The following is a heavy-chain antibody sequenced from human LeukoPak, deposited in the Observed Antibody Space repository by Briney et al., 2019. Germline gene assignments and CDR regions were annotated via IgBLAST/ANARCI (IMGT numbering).Heavy chain of an antibody. CDR1: GGSFSGYY. J-gene: IGHJ4*02. D-gene: IGHD6-13*01. CDR2: INHSGST. CDR3: ARAVHSSSWFPFDY. V-gene: IGHV4-34*01. Sequence: PSETLSLTCAVYGGSFSGYYWSWIRQPPGKGLEWIGEINHSGSTNYNPSLKSRVTISVDTSKNQFSLKLSSVTAADTAVYYCARAVHSSSWFPFDYWGQGTLVTVSS.